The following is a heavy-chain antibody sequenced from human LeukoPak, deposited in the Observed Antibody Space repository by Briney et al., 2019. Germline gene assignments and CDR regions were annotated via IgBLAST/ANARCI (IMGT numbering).Heavy chain of an antibody. V-gene: IGHV3-73*01. Sequence: GGSLRLSCAASGFTFSGSAMHWVRQASGKGLEWVGRIRSKANSYATAYAASVKGRFTISRDDSKNTAYLQMNSLKTEDTAVYYCTSPLTYYYDSSGYRFLDYWGQGTLVTVSS. D-gene: IGHD3-22*01. J-gene: IGHJ4*02. CDR3: TSPLTYYYDSSGYRFLDY. CDR1: GFTFSGSA. CDR2: IRSKANSYAT.